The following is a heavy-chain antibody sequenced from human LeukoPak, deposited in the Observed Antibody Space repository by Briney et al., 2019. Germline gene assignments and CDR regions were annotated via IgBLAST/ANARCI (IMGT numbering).Heavy chain of an antibody. CDR3: AREGTRGFFDS. V-gene: IGHV3-7*01. CDR1: GFTFSSYW. J-gene: IGHJ4*02. CDR2: INLDGSEK. D-gene: IGHD1/OR15-1a*01. Sequence: GGSLRLSRAASGFTFSSYWMSWVRQAPGKGLEWVADINLDGSEKYYVDSVKGRFTISRDNAKNSLNLHMNSLRAEDTAVYYCAREGTRGFFDSWGQGTLVTVSS.